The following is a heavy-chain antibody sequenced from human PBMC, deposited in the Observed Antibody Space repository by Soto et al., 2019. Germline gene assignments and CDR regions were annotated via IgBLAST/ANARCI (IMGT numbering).Heavy chain of an antibody. CDR3: AKAVGSYGNFDY. V-gene: IGHV3-9*01. CDR2: ISWNSGSI. D-gene: IGHD5-18*01. Sequence: EVQLVGSGGGLVQPGRSLRLSCAASGFTFDDYAMHWVRQAPGKGLEWVSGISWNSGSIGYADSVKGRFTISRDNAKNSLYLQMNSLRAEDTALYYCAKAVGSYGNFDYWGQGTLVTVSS. CDR1: GFTFDDYA. J-gene: IGHJ4*02.